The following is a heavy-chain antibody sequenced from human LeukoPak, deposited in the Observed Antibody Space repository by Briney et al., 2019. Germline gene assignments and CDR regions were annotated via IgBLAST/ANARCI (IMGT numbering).Heavy chain of an antibody. D-gene: IGHD6-13*01. CDR1: GFTFRSHG. CDR3: ARDSGSRWFGPIDY. V-gene: IGHV3-33*01. J-gene: IGHJ4*02. Sequence: GGSLRLSCAASGFTFRSHGMHWVHQAPGKGLEWVAVIWNDGSDTYHADSVKGRFTISRDNSKNTLYLQMNSLRAEDTAVYYCARDSGSRWFGPIDYWGQGTPVIVSS. CDR2: IWNDGSDT.